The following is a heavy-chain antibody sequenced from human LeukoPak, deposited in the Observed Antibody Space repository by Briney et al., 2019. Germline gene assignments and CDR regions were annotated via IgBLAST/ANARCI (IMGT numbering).Heavy chain of an antibody. CDR2: IYSSGST. CDR1: GGSISCYY. Sequence: SETLSLTCTVSGGSISCYYWSWIRQPAGKGLEWIGRIYSSGSTNYNPSLKSRVTMSVDTSKNQFSLKLSSVTAADTAVYYCARDRWGGGSGYYYYYYGMDVWGQGTTVTVSS. D-gene: IGHD2-15*01. J-gene: IGHJ6*02. CDR3: ARDRWGGGSGYYYYYYGMDV. V-gene: IGHV4-4*07.